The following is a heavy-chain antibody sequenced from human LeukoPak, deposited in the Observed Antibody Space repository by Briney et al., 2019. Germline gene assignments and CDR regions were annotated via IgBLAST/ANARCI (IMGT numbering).Heavy chain of an antibody. J-gene: IGHJ4*02. V-gene: IGHV3-48*01. CDR2: ISSSSSTI. CDR3: ARGGWGRSTVVTEGYYFDY. D-gene: IGHD4-23*01. Sequence: GGSLRLSCAASGFTFSSYSMNWVRQAPGKGLEWVSYISSSSSTIYYADSVKGRFTISRDNAKNSLYLQMNSLRAEGTAVYYCARGGWGRSTVVTEGYYFDYWGQGTLVTVSS. CDR1: GFTFSSYS.